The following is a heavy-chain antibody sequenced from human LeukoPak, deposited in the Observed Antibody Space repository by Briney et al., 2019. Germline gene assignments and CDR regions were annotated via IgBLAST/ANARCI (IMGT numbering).Heavy chain of an antibody. CDR3: ARDYYGSGSFDY. J-gene: IGHJ4*02. V-gene: IGHV3-21*01. CDR1: GFTFSIYS. CDR2: ISSSSSYI. D-gene: IGHD3-10*01. Sequence: PGGSLRLSCAASGFTFSIYSMNWVRQAPGKVLEWVSSISSSSSYIYYADSVKGRFTISRDNAKNSLYLQMNSLRAEDTAVYYCARDYYGSGSFDYWGQGTLVTVSS.